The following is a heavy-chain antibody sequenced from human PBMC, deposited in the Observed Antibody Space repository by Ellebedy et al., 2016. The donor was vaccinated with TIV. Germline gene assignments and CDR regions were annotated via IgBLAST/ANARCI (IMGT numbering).Heavy chain of an antibody. Sequence: PGGSLRLSCAASGFTFSSYGMHWVRQAPGKGLEWVALISSDAYNTYYSDSVKGRFTISRDNSKNTLFLQMNSLRAEDTAVYYCAKDRHPNYSSRCYFDYWGQGTLVTVSS. J-gene: IGHJ4*02. CDR1: GFTFSSYG. V-gene: IGHV3-30*18. CDR3: AKDRHPNYSSRCYFDY. D-gene: IGHD6-13*01. CDR2: ISSDAYNT.